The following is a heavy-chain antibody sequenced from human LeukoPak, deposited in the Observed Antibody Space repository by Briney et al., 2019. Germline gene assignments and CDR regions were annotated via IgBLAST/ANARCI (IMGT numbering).Heavy chain of an antibody. CDR3: AKDLVPINEDYYMDV. V-gene: IGHV3-30*02. D-gene: IGHD3-22*01. J-gene: IGHJ6*03. CDR2: IRYDGSNK. Sequence: GGSLRLSCAASGFTFSSYGMHWVRQAPGKGLEWVAFIRYDGSNKYYADSVKGRFTISRDNSKNTLYLQMNSLRTEDTAVYYCAKDLVPINEDYYMDVWGKGTTVSVSS. CDR1: GFTFSSYG.